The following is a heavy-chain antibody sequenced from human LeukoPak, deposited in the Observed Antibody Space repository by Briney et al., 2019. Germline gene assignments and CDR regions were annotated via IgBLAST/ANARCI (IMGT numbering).Heavy chain of an antibody. V-gene: IGHV4-59*08. CDR3: AGHHPRNTVDF. J-gene: IGHJ4*02. Sequence: SETLSLTCTVSGGSISSYYWSWIRQPPGKGLEWIAYISDIGSINYNPSLKSRVAILLDTSKNQFSLKLSSVTAADTAVYYCAGHHPRNTVDFWGQGTLVTVSS. CDR1: GGSISSYY. CDR2: ISDIGSI. D-gene: IGHD2-8*02.